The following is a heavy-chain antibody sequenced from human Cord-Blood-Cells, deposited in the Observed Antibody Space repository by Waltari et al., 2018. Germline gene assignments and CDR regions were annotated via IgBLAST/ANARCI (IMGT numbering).Heavy chain of an antibody. CDR2: IYYSGST. J-gene: IGHJ2*01. D-gene: IGHD6-6*01. CDR3: ARHLVSVVSADWYFDL. CDR1: AGSISSSSYY. V-gene: IGHV4-39*01. Sequence: QLQLQESGPGLVKPSETLSLTCTVSAGSISSSSYYWGWIRQPPGKGLEWSGSIYYSGSTYYNPSLKSRVTISVDKSKNQFSLKLSSVTAADTAVYYCARHLVSVVSADWYFDLWGRGTLVTVSS.